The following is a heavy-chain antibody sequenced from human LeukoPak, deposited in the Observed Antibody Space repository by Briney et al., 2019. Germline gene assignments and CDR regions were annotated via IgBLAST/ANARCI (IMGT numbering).Heavy chain of an antibody. CDR2: INSDGSWT. CDR3: VSFYETY. D-gene: IGHD2/OR15-2a*01. CDR1: GNYW. J-gene: IGHJ4*02. V-gene: IGHV3-74*01. Sequence: QFGGSLRLSCAASGNYWMHWVRQAPGKGLVWVPHINSDGSWTSYADSVKGRFTISKDNAKNTVYLQMNNLRAEDTAVYYCVSFYETYWGRGTLVTVSS.